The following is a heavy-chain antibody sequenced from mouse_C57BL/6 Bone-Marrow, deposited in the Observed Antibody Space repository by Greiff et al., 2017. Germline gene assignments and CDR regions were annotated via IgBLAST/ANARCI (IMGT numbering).Heavy chain of an antibody. J-gene: IGHJ3*01. D-gene: IGHD1-1*01. CDR1: GYTFTSYW. CDR2: IDPSDSET. Sequence: VKLQQPGAELVRPGSSVKLSCKASGYTFTSYWMQWVKQRPIQGLEWIGNIDPSDSETHYNQKFKDKATLTVDKSSSTAYLKLSSLKTEDSAVYYWGRGKYDGSSGAWCAYWGQGALVTVSA. CDR3: GRGKYDGSSGAWCAY. V-gene: IGHV1-52*01.